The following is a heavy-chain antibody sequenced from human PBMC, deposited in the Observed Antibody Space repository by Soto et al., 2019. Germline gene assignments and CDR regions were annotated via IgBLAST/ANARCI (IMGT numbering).Heavy chain of an antibody. CDR2: IYHTGNA. CDR3: ARDDFDSSDYTTNWLDP. V-gene: IGHV4-39*01. CDR1: GDSISNSRFY. Sequence: SETLSLTCSVSGDSISNSRFYWAWIRQPPGEGLEWIGSIYHTGNAYYNPSLKSRVTIFVDTSKNQFSLKLTSVTAADTALYYCARDDFDSSDYTTNWLDPWGQGTLVTVSS. J-gene: IGHJ5*02. D-gene: IGHD3-22*01.